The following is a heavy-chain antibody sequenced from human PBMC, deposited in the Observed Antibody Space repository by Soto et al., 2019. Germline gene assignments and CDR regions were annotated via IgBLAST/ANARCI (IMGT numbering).Heavy chain of an antibody. Sequence: KGLEWVAVISYDGSNKYYADSVKGRFTISRDNSKNTLYLQMNSLRAEDTAVYYFVLVLEEEMAKIPDVFAILLNRTIDL. V-gene: IGHV3-30*03. CDR3: VLVLEEEMAKIPDVFAILLNRTIDL. CDR2: ISYDGSNK. D-gene: IGHD2-21*01. J-gene: IGHJ2*01.